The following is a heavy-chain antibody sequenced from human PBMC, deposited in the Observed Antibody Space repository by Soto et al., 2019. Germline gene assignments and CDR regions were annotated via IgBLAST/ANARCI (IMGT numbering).Heavy chain of an antibody. D-gene: IGHD2-2*01. Sequence: QVQLVQSGAEVKKPGASVKVSCKASGYTFTSYDINWVRQATGQGLEWMGWMNPNSGNTGYAQKFQGRVTMTRNTSKSTAYMERTRLRSEDTVVYYCARAGREYQLQESTPYYFDYWGQGTLVTVSS. CDR3: ARAGREYQLQESTPYYFDY. CDR1: GYTFTSYD. J-gene: IGHJ4*02. CDR2: MNPNSGNT. V-gene: IGHV1-8*01.